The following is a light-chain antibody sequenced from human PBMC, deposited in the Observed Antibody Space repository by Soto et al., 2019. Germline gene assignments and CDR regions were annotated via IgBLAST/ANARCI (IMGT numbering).Light chain of an antibody. Sequence: QSVLTQPSSASGSPGQSVTISCTGTSSDVGGYNYVSWYQQHPGQAPKLMIYEVSKRPSGVPDRFSGSQSGNTASLTVSGLQAEDEADYYCSSYAGSNNFVFGTGTKLTVL. V-gene: IGLV2-8*01. CDR3: SSYAGSNNFV. CDR2: EVS. J-gene: IGLJ1*01. CDR1: SSDVGGYNY.